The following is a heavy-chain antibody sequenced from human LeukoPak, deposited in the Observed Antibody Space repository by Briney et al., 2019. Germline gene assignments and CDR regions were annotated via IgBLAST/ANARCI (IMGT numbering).Heavy chain of an antibody. D-gene: IGHD3-22*01. CDR1: GFTFSSYS. J-gene: IGHJ4*02. CDR3: AKDTNPRGLYYYDSSGYYPILDY. V-gene: IGHV3-23*01. Sequence: GGSLRLSCAASGFTFSSYSMNWVRQAPGKGLEWVSAISGSGGSTYYADSVKGRFTISRDNSKNTLYLQMNSLRAEDTAVYYCAKDTNPRGLYYYDSSGYYPILDYWGQGTLVTVSS. CDR2: ISGSGGST.